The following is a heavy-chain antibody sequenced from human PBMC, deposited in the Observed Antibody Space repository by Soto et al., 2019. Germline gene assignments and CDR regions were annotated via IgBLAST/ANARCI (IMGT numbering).Heavy chain of an antibody. CDR1: GGTFSRYA. Sequence: QVQLVQSGAEVKKYGSSVKVSCKASGGTFSRYAISWVRQAPGQGLEWMGGITPMFGTANYAQKFQGRVTITTDEPTNXAYMELSSLRSDDTAVYYCAQTLGLAVAGPGRFDLWGRGTLVTVSS. D-gene: IGHD6-19*01. CDR3: AQTLGLAVAGPGRFDL. J-gene: IGHJ2*01. V-gene: IGHV1-69*05. CDR2: ITPMFGTA.